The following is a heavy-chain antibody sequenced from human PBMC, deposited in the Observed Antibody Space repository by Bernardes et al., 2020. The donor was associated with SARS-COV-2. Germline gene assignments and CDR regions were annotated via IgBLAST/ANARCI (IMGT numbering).Heavy chain of an antibody. D-gene: IGHD3-22*01. Sequence: GGSLRLSCAASGFNFNTYAMSWVRQAPGKGLEWVSSISGNGDSTYYADSVKGRFTISRDSSQDTLFLQMSSLRAEDTAIYYCAKDLPRRNFYDRSGYSSYYHYYAMDVWGQGTTVTVSS. CDR2: ISGNGDST. CDR3: AKDLPRRNFYDRSGYSSYYHYYAMDV. V-gene: IGHV3-23*01. CDR1: GFNFNTYA. J-gene: IGHJ6*02.